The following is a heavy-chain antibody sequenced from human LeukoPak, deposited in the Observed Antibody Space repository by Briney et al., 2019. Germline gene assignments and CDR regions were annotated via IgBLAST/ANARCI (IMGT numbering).Heavy chain of an antibody. CDR3: ARDPVYCSGGSCYPSGGFDY. D-gene: IGHD2-15*01. CDR2: INPNSGGT. J-gene: IGHJ4*02. V-gene: IGHV1-2*02. Sequence: ASVKVSCKASGYTFTGYYMHWVRQAPGQGLEWMGWINPNSGGTNYAQKFQGRVTMTRDTSISTAYMELSSLRSEDTAVYYCARDPVYCSGGSCYPSGGFDYWGQGTLVTVSS. CDR1: GYTFTGYY.